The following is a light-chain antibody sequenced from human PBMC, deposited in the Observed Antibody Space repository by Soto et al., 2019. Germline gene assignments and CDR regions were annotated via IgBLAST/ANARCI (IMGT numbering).Light chain of an antibody. CDR3: KKYTVWHFT. CDR1: QSVGNN. V-gene: IGKV3-15*01. Sequence: EIVLTHSPAALSMPPLESATLSFLASQSVGNNLAWYQQKPGQAPRIIIHGAATRAAGIKARFSGSGSGTEFTLTISSMQSEDFAVYYCKKYTVWHFTFGGGNTVDIK. J-gene: IGKJ4*01. CDR2: GAA.